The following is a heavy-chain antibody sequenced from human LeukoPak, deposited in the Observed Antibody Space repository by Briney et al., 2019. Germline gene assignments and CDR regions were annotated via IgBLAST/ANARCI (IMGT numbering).Heavy chain of an antibody. V-gene: IGHV3-11*01. CDR1: GFTFSDYY. CDR3: AKSGYNRFDY. Sequence: GGSLRLSCAASGFTFSDYYMNWIRQAPGKGLEWVSYISSSGSTMYYADSVKGRFTISRDNAKSSLYLQMNSLRAEDTAVYYCAKSGYNRFDYWGQGTLVTVSS. CDR2: ISSSGSTM. J-gene: IGHJ4*02. D-gene: IGHD5-24*01.